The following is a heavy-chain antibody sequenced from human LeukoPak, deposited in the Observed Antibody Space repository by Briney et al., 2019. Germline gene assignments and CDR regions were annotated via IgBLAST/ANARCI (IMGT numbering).Heavy chain of an antibody. D-gene: IGHD5-18*01. CDR2: ISGDGGST. V-gene: IGHV3-43*02. CDR3: AKDMRYSYDY. CDR1: GFTFSRYA. J-gene: IGHJ4*02. Sequence: PGRSLRLSCAASGFTFSRYAMHWVRQAPGKGLEWVSLISGDGGSTYYADSVKGRFTISRDNSKNSLYLQMNSLRTEDTALYYCAKDMRYSYDYWGQGTLVTVSS.